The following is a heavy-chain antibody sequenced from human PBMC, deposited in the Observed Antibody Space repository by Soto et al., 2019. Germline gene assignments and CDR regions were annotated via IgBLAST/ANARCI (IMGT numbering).Heavy chain of an antibody. CDR1: GYIFTSYW. D-gene: IGHD6-19*01. Sequence: PGEALKISCKGSGYIFTSYWIGWVRQMPGKGLEGMGIIYPGDSGTRYSPSFQGKVTISADKSISTAYLQWSSLKASATAMYYCAPSRFPTAVVPNLPYYYYGMDVCGQXTTVTVS. V-gene: IGHV5-51*01. CDR3: APSRFPTAVVPNLPYYYYGMDV. J-gene: IGHJ6*02. CDR2: IYPGDSGT.